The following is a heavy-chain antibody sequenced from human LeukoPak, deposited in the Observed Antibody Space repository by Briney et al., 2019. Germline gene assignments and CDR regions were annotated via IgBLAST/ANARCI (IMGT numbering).Heavy chain of an antibody. J-gene: IGHJ6*03. Sequence: AGGSLRLSCAASGFTFSSYAMSWVRQAPGKGLEWVSAISGSGGSTYYADSVKGRFTISRDNSKNTLYLQMNSLRAEDTAVYYCAKGPTRFRPDYYYMDVWGKGTTVTVSS. CDR1: GFTFSSYA. CDR2: ISGSGGST. CDR3: AKGPTRFRPDYYYMDV. V-gene: IGHV3-23*01.